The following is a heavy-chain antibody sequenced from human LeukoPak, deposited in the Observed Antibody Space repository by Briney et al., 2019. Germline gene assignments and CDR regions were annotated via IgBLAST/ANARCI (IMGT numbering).Heavy chain of an antibody. D-gene: IGHD3-16*01. Sequence: PSETLSLTCDVYGGSCDDYYCSWIRQPPGKGLEWIGEIHPSGIFYYNSSLMSRVTISIDTSKSQFSLRLTSVTAADTSVYFCARFDPGLGWAFDYWGQGTLVTVSS. CDR3: ARFDPGLGWAFDY. J-gene: IGHJ4*02. V-gene: IGHV4-34*01. CDR1: GGSCDDYY. CDR2: IHPSGIF.